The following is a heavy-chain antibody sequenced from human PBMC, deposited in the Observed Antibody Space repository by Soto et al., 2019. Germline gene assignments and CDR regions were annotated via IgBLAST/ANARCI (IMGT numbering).Heavy chain of an antibody. CDR1: GYRITGYG. Sequence: SVQVTCSSCGYRITGYGLHWVRQAPGQGHQWMGWINPKSGATDYAQKFQGRVTMTREMSTNTAYLELSGLRSDDTADDTAVDYCAKSYDCGEDDFKSGLDVRSQGATVPV. J-gene: IGHJ6*02. D-gene: IGHD2-21*01. CDR3: VDYCAKSYDCGEDDFKSGLDV. V-gene: IGHV1-2*02. CDR2: INPKSGAT.